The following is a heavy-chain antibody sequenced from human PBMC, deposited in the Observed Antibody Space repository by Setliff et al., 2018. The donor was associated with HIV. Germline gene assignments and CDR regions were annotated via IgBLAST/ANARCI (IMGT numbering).Heavy chain of an antibody. Sequence: SETLSLTCTVSGGSITGHYWSWIRQPPGKGLEWIGHIYTTGSTNYNPSLKSRVTISADTSNNQFSLRLTSMTAADTAVYYCAKTSVGATGLYAFDIWGQGTMVTVSS. J-gene: IGHJ3*02. CDR2: IYTTGST. V-gene: IGHV4-4*08. CDR1: GGSITGHY. D-gene: IGHD1-26*01. CDR3: AKTSVGATGLYAFDI.